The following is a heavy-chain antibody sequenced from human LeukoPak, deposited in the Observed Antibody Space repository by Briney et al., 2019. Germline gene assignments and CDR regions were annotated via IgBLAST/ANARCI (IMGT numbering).Heavy chain of an antibody. CDR1: GGSISSYY. D-gene: IGHD4-23*01. CDR2: IYYSGST. Sequence: SETLSLTCTVSGGSISSYYWSWIRQPPGKGLEWIGYIYYSGSTNYNPSLKSRVTISVDTSKNQFSLKLSSVTAADTAVYYCAREKYYGGNSGVWFDPWGQGTLVTVSS. J-gene: IGHJ5*02. V-gene: IGHV4-59*12. CDR3: AREKYYGGNSGVWFDP.